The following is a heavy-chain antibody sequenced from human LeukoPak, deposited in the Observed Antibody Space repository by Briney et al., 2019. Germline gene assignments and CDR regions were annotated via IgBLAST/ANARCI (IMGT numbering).Heavy chain of an antibody. V-gene: IGHV3-21*01. CDR2: ISSSSYI. Sequence: PGGSLRLSCAASGFTFSSYSMNWVRQAPGKGLEWVSSISSSSYIYYADSVKGRFTIPRDNAKNSLYLQMNSLRAEDTAVYYCARVYDSGNYYFDYWGQGTLVTVSS. CDR1: GFTFSSYS. J-gene: IGHJ4*02. CDR3: ARVYDSGNYYFDY. D-gene: IGHD3-10*01.